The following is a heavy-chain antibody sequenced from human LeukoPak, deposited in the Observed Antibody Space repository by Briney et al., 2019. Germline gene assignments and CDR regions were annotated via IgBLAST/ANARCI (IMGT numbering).Heavy chain of an antibody. V-gene: IGHV1-69*13. CDR1: GGTFSSYA. Sequence: ASVKVSCKASGGTFSSYAISWVRQAPGQGLEWMGGIIPIFGTANYAQKFQGRVTITADESTSTAYMELSRLRSDDTAVYYCARDGAAAGFDYWGQGTLVTVSS. CDR3: ARDGAAAGFDY. J-gene: IGHJ4*02. CDR2: IIPIFGTA. D-gene: IGHD6-13*01.